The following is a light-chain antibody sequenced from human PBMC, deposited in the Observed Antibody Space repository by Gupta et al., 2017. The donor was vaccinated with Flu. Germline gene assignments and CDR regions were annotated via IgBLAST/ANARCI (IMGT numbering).Light chain of an antibody. CDR1: QSVSSY. Sequence: EIVLTPSPATLSLSPGERATLSCRASQSVSSYLAWYQQKPGLAPRLLIYDASDRATGIPARFSGSGSGTDFTLTISSLEPEDFAVYYCQQRFNWPITFGPGTKVDIK. J-gene: IGKJ3*01. CDR3: QQRFNWPIT. CDR2: DAS. V-gene: IGKV3-11*01.